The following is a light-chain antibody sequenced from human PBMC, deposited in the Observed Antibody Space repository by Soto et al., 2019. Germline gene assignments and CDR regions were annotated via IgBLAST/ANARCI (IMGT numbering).Light chain of an antibody. CDR2: RAS. V-gene: IGKV3-15*01. CDR3: HQYNNWFPFT. Sequence: EVVLTQSPATLSVSPGERATLSCRASESVNNKLGWYQQKPGQAPRLLIYRASTRATGIPARFSGSGSGTEFTITISSLHSEDSAVYYCHQYNNWFPFTFRQGTRLEIK. CDR1: ESVNNK. J-gene: IGKJ5*01.